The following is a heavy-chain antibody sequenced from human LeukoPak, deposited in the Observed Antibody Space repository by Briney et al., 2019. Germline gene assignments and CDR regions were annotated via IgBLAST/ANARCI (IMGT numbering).Heavy chain of an antibody. V-gene: IGHV1-46*01. CDR2: INPTYGSP. J-gene: IGHJ3*02. CDR3: AKDPRNILTGDYDDFDI. CDR1: GCTFTNYC. Sequence: ASVKLSCKASGCTFTNYCMHWVRQAPGQGLEWMGIINPTYGSPIYAQTFEGRVTMTRDMSTSTVYMELSTLRSEDTAVYFCAKDPRNILTGDYDDFDIWGQGTMVTVSS. D-gene: IGHD3-9*01.